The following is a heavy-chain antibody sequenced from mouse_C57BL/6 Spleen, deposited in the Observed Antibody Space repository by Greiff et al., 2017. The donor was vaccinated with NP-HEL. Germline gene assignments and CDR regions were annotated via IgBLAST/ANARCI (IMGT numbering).Heavy chain of an antibody. J-gene: IGHJ2*01. Sequence: QVPLQQPGTELVKPGASVKLSCKASGYTFTSYWMHWVKQRPGQGLEWIGNINPSNGGTNYNEKFKSKATLTVDKSSITAYMQLSSLTSEDSAVYYCARGALVTTVVARDYFDYWGQGTTLTVSS. V-gene: IGHV1-53*01. CDR2: INPSNGGT. CDR1: GYTFTSYW. D-gene: IGHD1-1*01. CDR3: ARGALVTTVVARDYFDY.